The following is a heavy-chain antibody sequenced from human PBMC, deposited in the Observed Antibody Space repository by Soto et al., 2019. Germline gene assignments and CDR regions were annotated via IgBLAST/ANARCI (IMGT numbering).Heavy chain of an antibody. CDR3: AKRRGAGGHFDY. V-gene: IGHV3-23*01. CDR1: GFTFSSYA. Sequence: GGSLRLSCAASGFTFSSYAMGWVRQGPGKGLEWVAVVSIGGSTHYADSVRGRFTISRDNSKNTLSLQMNSLTAEDTAVYFCAKRRGAGGHFDYWGQGALVTDSS. D-gene: IGHD2-15*01. CDR2: VSIGGST. J-gene: IGHJ4*02.